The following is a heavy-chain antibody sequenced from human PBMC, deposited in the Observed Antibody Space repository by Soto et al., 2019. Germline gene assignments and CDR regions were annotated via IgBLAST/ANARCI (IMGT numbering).Heavy chain of an antibody. J-gene: IGHJ3*02. CDR1: GFTFSSYA. CDR2: ITSGGST. D-gene: IGHD3-10*01. Sequence: GGSLRLSCAASGFTFSSYAMSWVRQAPGKGLEWVSAITSGGSTYFADSVKGRFTISRDNSKNTLSLQMNSLRAEDTAVYYCAKDRFLYGSPSGGAFDIWGQGTMVTVSS. V-gene: IGHV3-23*01. CDR3: AKDRFLYGSPSGGAFDI.